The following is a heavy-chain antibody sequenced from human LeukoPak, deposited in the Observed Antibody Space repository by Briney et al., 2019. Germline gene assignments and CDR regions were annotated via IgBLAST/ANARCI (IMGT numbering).Heavy chain of an antibody. Sequence: PGGSLRLSCAGSGFTFNTYWMHWVRQAPGKGLVWVSRINSDGSSTAYADSVKGRFTISRDNAKNTLYLQMSGLRVEDTAVYYCTGGRYYCDSWGQGTLVTVSS. CDR3: TGGRYYCDS. CDR2: INSDGSST. CDR1: GFTFNTYW. J-gene: IGHJ4*02. V-gene: IGHV3-74*01.